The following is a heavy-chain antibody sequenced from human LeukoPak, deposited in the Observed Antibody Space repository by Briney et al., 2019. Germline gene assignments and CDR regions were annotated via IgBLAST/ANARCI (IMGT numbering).Heavy chain of an antibody. CDR2: INHSGST. CDR3: ARDQRQVWKNAFDI. Sequence: SETLSLTCAVSGGSFSGYYWSWIRQPPGKGLEWIGEINHSGSTNYNPSLKSRVTISVDTSKNQFSLKLSSVTAADTAGYYCARDQRQVWKNAFDIWGQGTIVTVSS. J-gene: IGHJ3*02. CDR1: GGSFSGYY. D-gene: IGHD3-16*01. V-gene: IGHV4-34*01.